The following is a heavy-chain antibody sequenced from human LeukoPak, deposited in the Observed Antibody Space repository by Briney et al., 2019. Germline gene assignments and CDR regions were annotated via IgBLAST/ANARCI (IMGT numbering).Heavy chain of an antibody. CDR2: IYHSGST. J-gene: IGHJ4*02. D-gene: IGHD6-19*01. CDR1: GYSISSGYY. CDR3: ARDGSGFDY. Sequence: SETLSLTCTVSGYSISSGYYWGWIRQPPGKGLEWIGSIYHSGSTYYNPSLKSRVTISVDTSKNQFSLKLSSVAAADTAVYYCARDGSGFDYWGQGTLVTVSS. V-gene: IGHV4-38-2*02.